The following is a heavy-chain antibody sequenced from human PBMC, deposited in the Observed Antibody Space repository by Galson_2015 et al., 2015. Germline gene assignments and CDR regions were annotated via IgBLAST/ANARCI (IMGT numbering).Heavy chain of an antibody. J-gene: IGHJ4*02. V-gene: IGHV4-39*01. CDR3: ARQASGRFGDY. CDR1: GGSISTKTYL. D-gene: IGHD1-26*01. Sequence: LTCSVSGGSISTKTYLWGWIRQPPGQGLEWIGSIDYSGSIYYNPSLESRVIISADTSKNQISRNLRSVTATDTAVYYCARQASGRFGDYWGQGTLVTVSS. CDR2: IDYSGSI.